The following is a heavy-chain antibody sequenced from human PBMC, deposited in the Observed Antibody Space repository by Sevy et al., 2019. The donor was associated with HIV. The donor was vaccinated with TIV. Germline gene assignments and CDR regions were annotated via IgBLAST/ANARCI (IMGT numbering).Heavy chain of an antibody. CDR1: GFTFNKYN. J-gene: IGHJ4*02. CDR2: ISSGSNYI. V-gene: IGHV3-21*01. D-gene: IGHD3-10*01. Sequence: EGSLRLSCAASGFTFNKYNMIWVRQAPGKELEWVSFISSGSNYIYYADSVRGRFTTSRDNAKNSLYLQMNTLRAEDTAVYYCAREGSGRYWGQGTLVTVSS. CDR3: AREGSGRY.